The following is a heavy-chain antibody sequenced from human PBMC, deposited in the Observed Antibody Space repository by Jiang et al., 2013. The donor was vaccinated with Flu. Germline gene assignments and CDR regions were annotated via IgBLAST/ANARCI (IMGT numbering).Heavy chain of an antibody. V-gene: IGHV3-11*01. CDR1: GFTFSDYY. Sequence: GSLRLSCAASGFTFSDYYMSWIRQAPGKGLEWVSYISSSGSTIYYADSVKGRFTISRDNAKNSLYLQMNSLRAEDTAVYYCARVPKRDLLVPAEGGLDYWGQGTLVTVSS. D-gene: IGHD2-2*01. CDR2: ISSSGSTI. CDR3: ARVPKRDLLVPAEGGLDY. J-gene: IGHJ4*02.